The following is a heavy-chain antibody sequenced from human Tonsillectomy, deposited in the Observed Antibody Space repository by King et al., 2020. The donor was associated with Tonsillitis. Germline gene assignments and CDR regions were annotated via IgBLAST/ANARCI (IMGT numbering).Heavy chain of an antibody. CDR2: IHNSGNT. CDR3: ARHKNYDILTVGFDY. V-gene: IGHV4-39*07. Sequence: QLQESGPGLVKPSETLSLTCTVFGGSIRSTSYYWGWIRQPPGKGLEWIGSIHNSGNTHYNPSLKSRVTILADTSKNQLSRRLSSVTAADTAVYYCARHKNYDILTVGFDYWGQGTLVTVSS. CDR1: GGSIRSTSYY. D-gene: IGHD3-9*01. J-gene: IGHJ4*02.